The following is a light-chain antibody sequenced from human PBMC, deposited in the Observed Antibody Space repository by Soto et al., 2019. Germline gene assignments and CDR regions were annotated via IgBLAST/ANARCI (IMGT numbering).Light chain of an antibody. J-gene: IGKJ3*01. CDR3: MQALQTPLFT. CDR1: QSLLHGNVYNC. CDR2: LGS. Sequence: DTVMTQSPLSLPVTPGEPAPISCRSSQSLLHGNVYNCLDWYLQKPGQSPQLLIYLGSNRASGVPDRFSGSGSGTDFTLKISRLEAEDVGVYYGMQALQTPLFTFGPGTKVDIK. V-gene: IGKV2-28*01.